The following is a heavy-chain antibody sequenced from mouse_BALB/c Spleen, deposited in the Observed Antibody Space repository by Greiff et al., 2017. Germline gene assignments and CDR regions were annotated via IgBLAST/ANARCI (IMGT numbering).Heavy chain of an antibody. Sequence: QVQLKESGPGLVAPSQSLSITCTVSGFSLTSSGVHWVRQPPGKGLEWLGVIWAGGSTNYNSALMSRLSISKDNSKSQVFLKMNSLQTDDTAMYYCARDRKGYGNGTFDYWGQGTTLTVSS. CDR3: ARDRKGYGNGTFDY. CDR1: GFSLTSSG. CDR2: IWAGGST. V-gene: IGHV2-9*02. D-gene: IGHD2-10*02. J-gene: IGHJ2*01.